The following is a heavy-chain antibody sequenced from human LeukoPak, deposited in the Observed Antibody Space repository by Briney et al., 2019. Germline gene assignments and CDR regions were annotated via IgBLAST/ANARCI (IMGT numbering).Heavy chain of an antibody. J-gene: IGHJ4*02. Sequence: SVKVSCKASGGTFSSYAISWVRQAPGQGLEWMGGIIPIFGTANYAQKFQGRVTITADESTSTAYMELSSLRSEDTAVYYCASPSYYYGSGSLDYWGQGTLVTVSS. CDR2: IIPIFGTA. CDR3: ASPSYYYGSGSLDY. D-gene: IGHD3-10*01. CDR1: GGTFSSYA. V-gene: IGHV1-69*13.